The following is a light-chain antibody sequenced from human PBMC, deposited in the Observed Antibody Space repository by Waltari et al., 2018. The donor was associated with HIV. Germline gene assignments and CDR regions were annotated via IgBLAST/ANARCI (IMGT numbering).Light chain of an antibody. CDR3: SSYTSSSTYV. Sequence: QSALTQPASVSGSPGQSITISCTGTSSDVGGYKYVSCYQQHPGKAPNLMIYDVSNRPSGVSNRFSGSKSGNTASLTISGLQAEDEADYYCSSYTSSSTYVFGTGTKVTVL. J-gene: IGLJ1*01. V-gene: IGLV2-14*03. CDR2: DVS. CDR1: SSDVGGYKY.